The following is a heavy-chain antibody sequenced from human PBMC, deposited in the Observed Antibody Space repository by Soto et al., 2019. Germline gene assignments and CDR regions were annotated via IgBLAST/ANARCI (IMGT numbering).Heavy chain of an antibody. Sequence: GASVKVSCKASGGTFSSYAISWVRQAPGQGLEWMGGIIPIFGTANYAQKFQGRVTITADESTSTAYMELSSLRSEDTAVYYCARDGREMATQSFYYYYGMDVWGQGTTVTVSS. CDR1: GGTFSSYA. V-gene: IGHV1-69*13. J-gene: IGHJ6*02. D-gene: IGHD5-12*01. CDR3: ARDGREMATQSFYYYYGMDV. CDR2: IIPIFGTA.